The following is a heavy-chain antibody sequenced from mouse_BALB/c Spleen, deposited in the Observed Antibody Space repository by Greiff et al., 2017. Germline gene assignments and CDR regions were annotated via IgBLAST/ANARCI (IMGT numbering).Heavy chain of an antibody. V-gene: IGHV3-2*02. CDR2: ISYSGST. Sequence: EVQLQESGPGLVKPSQSLSLTCTVTGYSITSDYAWNWIRQFPGNKLEWMGYISYSGSTSYNPSLKSRISITRDTSKNQFFLQLNSVTTEDTATYYCAREQLGRYFDVWGAGTTVTVSS. CDR1: GYSITSDYA. J-gene: IGHJ1*01. D-gene: IGHD4-1*01. CDR3: AREQLGRYFDV.